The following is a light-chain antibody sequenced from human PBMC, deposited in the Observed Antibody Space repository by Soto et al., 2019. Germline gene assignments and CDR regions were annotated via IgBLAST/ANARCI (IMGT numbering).Light chain of an antibody. V-gene: IGKV1-5*01. CDR1: QSINNW. J-gene: IGKJ4*01. CDR3: QKYDNYPLT. Sequence: GDTVTITCRASQSINNWLAWYQQKPGKDPKFLIYDASNLESGVPSRFSGSASGTEFTLTISSLQPDDFATYYCQKYDNYPLTFGRGTKVDIK. CDR2: DAS.